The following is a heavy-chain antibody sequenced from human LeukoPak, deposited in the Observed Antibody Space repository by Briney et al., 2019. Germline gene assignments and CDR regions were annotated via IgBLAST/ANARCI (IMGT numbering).Heavy chain of an antibody. D-gene: IGHD5-12*01. CDR2: IIPIFGTA. CDR3: VRSGYDYDWFDP. CDR1: GGTFSSYA. J-gene: IGHJ5*02. V-gene: IGHV1-69*01. Sequence: SVKVSCKASGGTFSSYAISWVRQAPGQGLEWMGGIIPIFGTANYAQKFQGRVTITADESTSTAYMELSSLRSEDTAVYYCVRSGYDYDWFDPWGQGTLVTVSS.